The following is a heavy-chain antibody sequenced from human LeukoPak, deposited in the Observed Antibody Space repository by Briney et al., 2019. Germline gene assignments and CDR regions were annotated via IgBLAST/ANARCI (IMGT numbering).Heavy chain of an antibody. CDR1: GYTFNSYG. V-gene: IGHV1-18*01. J-gene: IGHJ4*02. D-gene: IGHD3-10*01. Sequence: ASVKVSCKVSGYTFNSYGISWVRQAPGQGLEWMGWISAYNGHTNYAQKFQGRVTMTTDTSTSTAYMELRSLRSDDTAVYYCARDLVRGVVDYWGQGTLVTVSS. CDR3: ARDLVRGVVDY. CDR2: ISAYNGHT.